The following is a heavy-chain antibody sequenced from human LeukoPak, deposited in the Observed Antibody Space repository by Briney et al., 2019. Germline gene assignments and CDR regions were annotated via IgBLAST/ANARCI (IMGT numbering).Heavy chain of an antibody. V-gene: IGHV4-38-2*01. Sequence: SETLSLTCAVSGYSISSGYYWGWIRQPPGKGLEWIGSIYHSGSTYYNPSLKSRVTISVDASKNQFSLKLSSVTAADTAVYYCARRYDFWSGYYYYYMDVWGKGTTVTVSS. J-gene: IGHJ6*03. CDR2: IYHSGST. D-gene: IGHD3-3*01. CDR3: ARRYDFWSGYYYYYMDV. CDR1: GYSISSGYY.